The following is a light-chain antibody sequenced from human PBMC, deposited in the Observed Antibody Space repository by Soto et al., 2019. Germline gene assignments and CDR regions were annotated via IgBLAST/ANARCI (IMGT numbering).Light chain of an antibody. J-gene: IGKJ5*01. CDR3: MQSTQLPPT. CDR2: EVS. CDR1: QSLLHITGETF. V-gene: IGKV2D-29*02. Sequence: DVVMTQTPLSLSVAPGQPASISCKSSQSLLHITGETFLFWYLQKPGQSPQLLIYEVSTRVSGVPDRFSGSGSGTDFTLEISRVETDDVGTYYCMQSTQLPPTFGQGTRLENK.